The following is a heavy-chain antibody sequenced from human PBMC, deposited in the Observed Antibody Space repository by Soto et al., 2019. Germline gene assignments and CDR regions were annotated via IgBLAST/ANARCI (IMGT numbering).Heavy chain of an antibody. CDR2: ISGSGGST. CDR1: GFTFSSYA. D-gene: IGHD3-9*01. V-gene: IGHV3-23*01. Sequence: EVQLLESGGGLVQPGGSLRLSCAASGFTFSSYAMSWVRQAPGKGLEWVSAISGSGGSTYYADSVKGRFTISRDNSKNTLYRQMNSLRAEDTAVYYCAKSRHYDILTGYFRFDPWGQGTLVTVSS. CDR3: AKSRHYDILTGYFRFDP. J-gene: IGHJ5*02.